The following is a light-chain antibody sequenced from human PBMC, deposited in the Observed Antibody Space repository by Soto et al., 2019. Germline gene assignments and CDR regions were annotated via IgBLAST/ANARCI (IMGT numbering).Light chain of an antibody. J-gene: IGKJ5*01. CDR2: AAS. Sequence: DIQLTQSPSFLSASVGDRVTITCRASQGISSYLAWYQQKPGKAPKLLIYAASNLQSGVPSRFSGSGSGTEFTLTISSLQPEDFATYYCQHLNSYLITFGQGTRLEIK. CDR3: QHLNSYLIT. V-gene: IGKV1-9*01. CDR1: QGISSY.